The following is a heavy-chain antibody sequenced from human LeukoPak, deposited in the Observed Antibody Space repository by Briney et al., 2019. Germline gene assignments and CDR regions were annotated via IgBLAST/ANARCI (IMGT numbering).Heavy chain of an antibody. V-gene: IGHV1-69*06. D-gene: IGHD3-10*01. J-gene: IGHJ5*02. CDR3: AREKINYGSANWFDP. CDR2: IIPIFGTA. Sequence: ASVKVSCKASGYTFTSYYMHWVRQAPGQGLEWMGGIIPIFGTANYAQKFRGRVTITADKSTSTAYMELRSLRSDDTAVYYCAREKINYGSANWFDPWGQGTLVTVSS. CDR1: GYTFTSYY.